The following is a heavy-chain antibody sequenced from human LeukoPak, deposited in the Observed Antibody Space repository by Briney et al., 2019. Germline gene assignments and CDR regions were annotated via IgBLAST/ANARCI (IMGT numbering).Heavy chain of an antibody. V-gene: IGHV1-46*01. J-gene: IGHJ4*02. CDR1: GYTFTSYA. Sequence: ASVKVSCKASGYTFTSYAMNWVRQAPGQGLEWMGIINPSGGSTSYAQKFQDRVTIIADESTNTAYMELTSLTSADTAVYYCARAGEVATALFAYWGQGTLVTVSS. CDR3: ARAGEVATALFAY. CDR2: INPSGGST. D-gene: IGHD5-12*01.